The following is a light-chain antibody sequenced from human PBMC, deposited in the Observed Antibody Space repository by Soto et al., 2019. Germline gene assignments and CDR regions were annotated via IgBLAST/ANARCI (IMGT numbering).Light chain of an antibody. J-gene: IGKJ4*01. CDR2: DAS. V-gene: IGKV3-11*01. CDR1: QSVSSY. CDR3: QQRSNWPRLT. Sequence: EIVLTQSPATLSLSPGERATLSCRASQSVSSYLAWYQQKPGQAPRLLIYDASNRATGIPARFSGSGSGTDFTLTISSLEPEDFAVYYCQQRSNWPRLTLGGGPKVDIK.